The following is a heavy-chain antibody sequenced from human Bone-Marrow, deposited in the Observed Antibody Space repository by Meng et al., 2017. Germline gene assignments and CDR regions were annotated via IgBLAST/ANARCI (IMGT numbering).Heavy chain of an antibody. CDR2: INHSGST. D-gene: IGHD5-12*01. J-gene: IGHJ4*02. Sequence: QVQLQQWGGGLLKPSETLALTCAVYGGSFIGYYWSWIRQPPGKGLEWIGEINHSGSTNYNPSLKSRVTISVDTSKNQFSLKLSSVTAADTAVYYCARGFELTYDRGNDYWGQGTLVTVSS. V-gene: IGHV4-34*01. CDR1: GGSFIGYY. CDR3: ARGFELTYDRGNDY.